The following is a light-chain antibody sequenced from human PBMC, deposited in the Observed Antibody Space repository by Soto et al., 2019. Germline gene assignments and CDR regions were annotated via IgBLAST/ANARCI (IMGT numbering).Light chain of an antibody. J-gene: IGLJ3*02. V-gene: IGLV1-47*01. CDR3: AAWDDSLSGVL. Sequence: QSVLTQPPSASGTPGQRVTISCSGSTSNIGSNYVYWYQQLPGTAPTLLIYRNNQRPSGVPDRFSGSKSGTSSSLAISGLRSEDEADYYCAAWDDSLSGVLFGGGTQLTVL. CDR2: RNN. CDR1: TSNIGSNY.